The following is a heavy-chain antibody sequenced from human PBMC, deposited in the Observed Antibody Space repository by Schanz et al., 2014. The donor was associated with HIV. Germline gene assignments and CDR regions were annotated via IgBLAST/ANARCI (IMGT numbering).Heavy chain of an antibody. Sequence: QVQLVESGGGLVKPGGSLRISCAASGFTFSSYAMHWVRQAPGKGLEWVAVISYDGSNKNYADSVKGRFAISRDNSKNTLFLQMNSLRAEDTAIYYCTGGLYYDSIPFDPWGQGTLVTVSS. V-gene: IGHV3-30*09. CDR1: GFTFSSYA. J-gene: IGHJ5*02. CDR3: TGGLYYDSIPFDP. CDR2: ISYDGSNK. D-gene: IGHD3-22*01.